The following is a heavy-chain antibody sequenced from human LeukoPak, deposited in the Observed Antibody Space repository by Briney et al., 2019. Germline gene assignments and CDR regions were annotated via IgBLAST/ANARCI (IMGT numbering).Heavy chain of an antibody. J-gene: IGHJ4*02. CDR1: GFTFDDYA. CDR2: ISSSGSTI. V-gene: IGHV3-48*03. D-gene: IGHD2-2*01. CDR3: VRETDSTLFDY. Sequence: GGSLRLSCAASGFTFDDYAMHWVRQAPGKGLEWVSYISSSGSTIYYADSVKGRFTISRDNAKNSLSLQMNSLRAEDTAVYYCVRETDSTLFDYWGQGTLVTVSS.